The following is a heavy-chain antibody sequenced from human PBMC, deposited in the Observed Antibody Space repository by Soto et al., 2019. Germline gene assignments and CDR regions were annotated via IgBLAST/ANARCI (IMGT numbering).Heavy chain of an antibody. CDR3: AAYADGPYRPPYDY. D-gene: IGHD3-16*02. V-gene: IGHV3-23*01. CDR1: GSTFTSSV. Sequence: GSLRLSCAASGSTFTSSVMAWVRRPPGRGLEWISSLGLIPRHTFYADSVKGRFTISRDNSRTTLYLQMTGLTFDDTTVYYCAAYADGPYRPPYDYWGQGTQVTVSS. J-gene: IGHJ4*02. CDR2: LGLIPRHT.